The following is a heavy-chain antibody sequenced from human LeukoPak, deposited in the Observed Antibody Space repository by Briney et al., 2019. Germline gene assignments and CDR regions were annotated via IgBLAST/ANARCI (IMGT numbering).Heavy chain of an antibody. CDR1: GFTLRTYA. D-gene: IGHD3-22*01. CDR2: ISGSGDNT. V-gene: IGHV3-23*01. CDR3: AKDRTTMTNYFDY. Sequence: GGSLRLSCPASGFTLRTYAMSWVRQAPGKGLEWVSAISGSGDNTFYADSVKGRFTISRDNSRNTLYLHMNSLRADDTAIYYCAKDRTTMTNYFDYWGQGTLVTVSS. J-gene: IGHJ4*02.